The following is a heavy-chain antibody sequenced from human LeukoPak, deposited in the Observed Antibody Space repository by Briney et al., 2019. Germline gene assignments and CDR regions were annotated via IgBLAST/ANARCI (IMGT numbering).Heavy chain of an antibody. CDR2: INPNSGGT. J-gene: IGHJ4*02. D-gene: IGHD4-23*01. CDR3: ARVAKATTVVSPDYFHY. V-gene: IGHV1-2*02. Sequence: ASVKVSCKASGYTFTDYYMHWVRQAPGQGLEWMGWINPNSGGTSYAQRFQGRVTMTRDTSITTAYMNLSRLRSDDTAVYYCARVAKATTVVSPDYFHYWGQGTLVTVSS. CDR1: GYTFTDYY.